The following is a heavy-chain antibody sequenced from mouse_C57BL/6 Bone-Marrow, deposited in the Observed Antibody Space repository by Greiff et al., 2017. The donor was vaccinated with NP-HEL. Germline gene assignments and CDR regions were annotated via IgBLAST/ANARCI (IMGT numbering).Heavy chain of an antibody. CDR2: IDPSDSYT. V-gene: IGHV1-69*01. CDR3: ARSITTVVATDYYYAMDY. J-gene: IGHJ4*01. CDR1: GYTFTSYW. Sequence: QVQLQQPGAELVMPGASVKLSCKASGYTFTSYWMHWVKQRPGQGLEWIGEIDPSDSYTNYNQKFKGKSTLTVDKSSSTAYMQLSSLTSEDSAVYYCARSITTVVATDYYYAMDYWGQGTSVTVSS. D-gene: IGHD1-1*01.